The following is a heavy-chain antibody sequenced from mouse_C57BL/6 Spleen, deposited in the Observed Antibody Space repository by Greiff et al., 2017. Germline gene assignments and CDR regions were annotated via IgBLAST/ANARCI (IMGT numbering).Heavy chain of an antibody. V-gene: IGHV1-54*01. CDR2: INPGSGGT. D-gene: IGHD1-1*01. Sequence: QVQLQQSGAELVRPGTSVKVSCKASGYAFTNYLIEWVKQRPGQGLEWIGVINPGSGGTNYNEKFKGKATLTADKSSSTAYMQLSSLTSEDSAVYFCARWGNYYGSSYGYFDVWGTGTTVTVSS. CDR1: GYAFTNYL. J-gene: IGHJ1*03. CDR3: ARWGNYYGSSYGYFDV.